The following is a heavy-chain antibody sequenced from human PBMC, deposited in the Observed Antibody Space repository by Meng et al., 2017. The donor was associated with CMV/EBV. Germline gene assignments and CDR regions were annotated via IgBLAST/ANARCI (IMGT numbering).Heavy chain of an antibody. CDR1: GGSISSYY. CDR3: ARVLAAAGNDAFDI. Sequence: GSLRLSCTVSGGSISSYYWSWIRQPPGKGLEWIGYIYYSGSTNYNPSLKSRVTISVDTSKNQFSLKLSSVTAADTAVYYCARVLAAAGNDAFDIWGQGTMVTVSS. D-gene: IGHD6-13*01. J-gene: IGHJ3*02. CDR2: IYYSGST. V-gene: IGHV4-59*01.